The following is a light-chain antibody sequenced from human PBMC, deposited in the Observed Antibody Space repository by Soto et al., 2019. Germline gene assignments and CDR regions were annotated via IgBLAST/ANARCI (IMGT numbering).Light chain of an antibody. CDR3: QHYGNTPPSVT. Sequence: DIVLTQSPGTLSLSPGEGATLSCRASQSLTNVFLAWYQQKPGQAPRLLIYGASRRATGIPDRFSGSGSGTDFTLTISSLQPEDFAVYYCQHYGNTPPSVTFGPGTKVDIK. CDR2: GAS. CDR1: QSLTNVF. V-gene: IGKV3-20*01. J-gene: IGKJ3*01.